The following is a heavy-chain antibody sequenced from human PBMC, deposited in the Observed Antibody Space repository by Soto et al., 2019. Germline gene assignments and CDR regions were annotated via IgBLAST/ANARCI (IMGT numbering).Heavy chain of an antibody. J-gene: IGHJ6*02. D-gene: IGHD2-2*01. V-gene: IGHV4-30-2*01. Sequence: HLQLQESGSGLVKPSQTLSLTCAVSGGSISSGAYSWSWIRQPQGTGLEWIGYIYHSGSTYYNPSLKSRVTIAVDRPKNQFSLKLSSVTAADTAVYYCARVLPAAHIYGMDVWGQGTTVTVSS. CDR3: ARVLPAAHIYGMDV. CDR2: IYHSGST. CDR1: GGSISSGAYS.